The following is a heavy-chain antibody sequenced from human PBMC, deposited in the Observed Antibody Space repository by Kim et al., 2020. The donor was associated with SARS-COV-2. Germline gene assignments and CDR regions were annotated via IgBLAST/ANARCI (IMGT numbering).Heavy chain of an antibody. J-gene: IGHJ3*02. Sequence: GGSLRLSCAASGFSSSVSPLHWVRQASGKGLEWVGRIRSKANSYATGYTASVKGRFTISRDDSKKTAYLEMSGLKTEDTALYYCTRLPATTLAFWDAFDIWGQGTMVTVSS. V-gene: IGHV3-73*01. CDR3: TRLPATTLAFWDAFDI. D-gene: IGHD1-1*01. CDR1: GFSSSVSP. CDR2: IRSKANSYAT.